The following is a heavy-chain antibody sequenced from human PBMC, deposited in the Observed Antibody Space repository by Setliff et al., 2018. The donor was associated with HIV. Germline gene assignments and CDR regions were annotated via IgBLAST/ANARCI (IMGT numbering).Heavy chain of an antibody. D-gene: IGHD2-21*01. Sequence: PSETLSLTCTVSGGSISNYYWSWIRQPPGKGLEWIGYIAYTGTTSYNPTLKILVTISVDTSKNQFSVRLSSVSAAHTAVYFCARRIYRNNPYFDYWSQGTLVTVSS. CDR3: ARRIYRNNPYFDY. J-gene: IGHJ4*02. CDR1: GGSISNYY. CDR2: IAYTGTT. V-gene: IGHV4-59*01.